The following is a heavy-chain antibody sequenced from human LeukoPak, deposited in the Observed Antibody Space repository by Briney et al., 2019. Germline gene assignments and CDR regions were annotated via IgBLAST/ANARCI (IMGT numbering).Heavy chain of an antibody. J-gene: IGHJ5*02. CDR2: IYYSGST. V-gene: IGHV4-31*01. CDR1: GGSITSAGYY. Sequence: KTSQTLSLTCTVSGGSITSAGYYWHWIRQLPGKGLEWIGYIYYSGSTYYNPSLKSQVTISVDTSKNQFSLKLSSVTAADTAVYYCARDQGSGMRWFDPWGQGTLVTASS. CDR3: ARDQGSGMRWFDP. D-gene: IGHD3-10*01.